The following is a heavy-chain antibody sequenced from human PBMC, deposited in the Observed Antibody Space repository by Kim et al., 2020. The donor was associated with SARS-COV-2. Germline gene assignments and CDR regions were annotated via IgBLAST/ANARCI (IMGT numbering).Heavy chain of an antibody. CDR3: ARIPHYSYGWEN. Sequence: TYHPSLKSRVTISVDTSKNQFSLKLGSVTAADTAVYYCARIPHYSYGWENWGQGTLVTVSS. D-gene: IGHD5-18*01. J-gene: IGHJ4*02. V-gene: IGHV4-34*01.